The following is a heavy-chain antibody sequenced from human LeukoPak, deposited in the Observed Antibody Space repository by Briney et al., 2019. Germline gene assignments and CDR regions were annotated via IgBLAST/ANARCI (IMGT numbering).Heavy chain of an antibody. CDR1: GFTFSSYY. CDR2: INSDGSRI. Sequence: GGSLRLSCAASGFTFSSYYMHWVRQAPGGRLVGVSRINSDGSRISYADSVKGRFTISRDNAKNTLYLKMNSLRAEDTAVYYCARGSSSSWPFDYWGQGTLVTVSS. CDR3: ARGSSSSWPFDY. J-gene: IGHJ4*02. V-gene: IGHV3-74*01. D-gene: IGHD6-13*01.